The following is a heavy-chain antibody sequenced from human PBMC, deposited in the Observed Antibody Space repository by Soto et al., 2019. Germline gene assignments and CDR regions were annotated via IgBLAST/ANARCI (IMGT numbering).Heavy chain of an antibody. CDR3: ARDGSGWYLSYYYYYYMDV. V-gene: IGHV1-8*01. Sequence: ASVKVSCKASGYTFTSYDINWVRQATGQGLERMGWMNPNSGNTGYAQKFQGRVTMTRNTSISTAYMELSSLRSEDTAVYYCARDGSGWYLSYYYYYYMDVWGKGTTVTVSS. J-gene: IGHJ6*03. CDR2: MNPNSGNT. CDR1: GYTFTSYD. D-gene: IGHD6-19*01.